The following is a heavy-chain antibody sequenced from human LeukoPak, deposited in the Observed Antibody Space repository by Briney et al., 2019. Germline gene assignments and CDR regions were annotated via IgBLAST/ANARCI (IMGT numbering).Heavy chain of an antibody. D-gene: IGHD3-22*01. CDR1: GFTFSSYS. CDR2: ISSSSIYI. Sequence: PGGTLRLSCAASGFTFSSYSINWVRHAPGKGLGWGSSISSSSIYIYYAASVKGRFTISRDNAKNSLYLQMNSLRDEDTAVYYCARDGLKDYYDSSGYDWGQGTLVTVSS. J-gene: IGHJ4*02. V-gene: IGHV3-21*01. CDR3: ARDGLKDYYDSSGYD.